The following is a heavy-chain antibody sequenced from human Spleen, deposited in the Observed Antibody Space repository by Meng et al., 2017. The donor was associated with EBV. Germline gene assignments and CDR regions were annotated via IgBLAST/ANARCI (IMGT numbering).Heavy chain of an antibody. J-gene: IGHJ4*02. CDR3: ARGPYYE. D-gene: IGHD1-26*01. V-gene: IGHV4-34*01. CDR2: INQSGSI. CDR1: GGSFSSYY. Sequence: QVQLQQWGAGLLKPSETLPLTCAVSGGSFSSYYWSWIRQPPGKGLEWIGEINQSGSIYYNPSLMGRVTISGDTSRNQFSLKLISVTAADTAVYYCARGPYYEWGQGTLVTVSS.